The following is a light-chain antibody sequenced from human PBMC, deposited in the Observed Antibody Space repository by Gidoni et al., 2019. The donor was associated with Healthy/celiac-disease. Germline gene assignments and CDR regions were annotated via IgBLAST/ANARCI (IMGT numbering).Light chain of an antibody. CDR1: QDISNY. CDR3: QQYDNLLIT. V-gene: IGKV1-33*01. Sequence: DIQMTQSPSSLSASVGDRVTITCQASQDISNYLNWHQQKPGKAPKLLIYDASNLETGVTSRFSGSGSGTDFTFTISSLQPEDTATYYCQQYDNLLITFGQGTRLEIK. J-gene: IGKJ5*01. CDR2: DAS.